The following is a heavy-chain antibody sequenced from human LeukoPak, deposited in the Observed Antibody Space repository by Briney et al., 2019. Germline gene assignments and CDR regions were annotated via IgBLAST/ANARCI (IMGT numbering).Heavy chain of an antibody. D-gene: IGHD2-15*01. Sequence: GGSLRLSCAASRFTFSSYSMNWVRQAPGKGLEWVSSSSSSSSYIYYADSVKGRFTISRDNAKNSLYLQMNSLRAEDTAVYYCAVREDIVVVATQKDYYGMDVWGQGTTVTLSS. V-gene: IGHV3-21*01. CDR2: SSSSSSYI. CDR3: AVREDIVVVATQKDYYGMDV. J-gene: IGHJ6*02. CDR1: RFTFSSYS.